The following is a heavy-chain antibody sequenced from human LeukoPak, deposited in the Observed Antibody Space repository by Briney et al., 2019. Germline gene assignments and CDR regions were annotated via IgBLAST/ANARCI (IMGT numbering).Heavy chain of an antibody. Sequence: GGSLRLSCAASGFTFSDYYMSWVRQAPGKGLGGVSYISSSGRTIYYADSVKGRFTISRDNAKNSLYLQMNSLRAEDTAVYYCAREKGGYSYGYDAFDIWGQGTMVTVSS. CDR3: AREKGGYSYGYDAFDI. J-gene: IGHJ3*02. CDR2: ISSSGRTI. D-gene: IGHD5-18*01. V-gene: IGHV3-11*04. CDR1: GFTFSDYY.